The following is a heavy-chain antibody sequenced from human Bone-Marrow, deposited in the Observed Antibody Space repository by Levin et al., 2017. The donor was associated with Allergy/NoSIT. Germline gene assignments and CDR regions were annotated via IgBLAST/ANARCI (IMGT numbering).Heavy chain of an antibody. CDR3: ARPDYLLGYV. D-gene: IGHD3-10*02. CDR2: IYYSGST. V-gene: IGHV4-39*01. CDR1: GGSISRSNSY. Sequence: PSETLSLTCTVSGGSISRSNSYWGWIRQPPGKGLEWIGSIYYSGSTYYNPSLKSRVTISVDTSKNQFSLKLSSVTAADTAVYYCARPDYLLGYVWGQGTTVTVSS. J-gene: IGHJ6*02.